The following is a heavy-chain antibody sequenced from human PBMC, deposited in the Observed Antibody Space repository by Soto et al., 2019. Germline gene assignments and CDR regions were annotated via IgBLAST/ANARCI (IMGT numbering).Heavy chain of an antibody. J-gene: IGHJ1*01. Sequence: EVQLVESGGGLVQPGGSLRLSCEASGFTVSSSYMSWVRQAPGKGLEWVSVIYSGGTTYYVDSLKGRFTVSSDNSKNTLDLQMNSLRAEDTAVYYCARDVKAVAGTYCQHWGQGTLVTVSS. CDR3: ARDVKAVAGTYCQH. V-gene: IGHV3-66*01. CDR1: GFTVSSSY. D-gene: IGHD6-19*01. CDR2: IYSGGTT.